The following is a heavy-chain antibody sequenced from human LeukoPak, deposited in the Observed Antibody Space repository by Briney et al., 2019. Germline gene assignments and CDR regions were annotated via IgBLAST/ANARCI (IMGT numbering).Heavy chain of an antibody. CDR3: ARDRLAEGGAFDI. D-gene: IGHD3-16*01. CDR2: IYTGGST. J-gene: IGHJ3*02. Sequence: PGGSLRLSCAASGFTVSSNYMSWARQAPGKGLEWVSIIYTGGSTYYADSVKGRFTISRDNSKNTLYLQMNSLRAEDTAVYYCARDRLAEGGAFDIWGQGTMVTVSS. CDR1: GFTVSSNY. V-gene: IGHV3-66*01.